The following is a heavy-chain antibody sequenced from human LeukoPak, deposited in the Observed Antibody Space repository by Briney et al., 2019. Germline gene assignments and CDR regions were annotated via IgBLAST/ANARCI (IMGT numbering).Heavy chain of an antibody. CDR2: INEGGSEK. J-gene: IGHJ4*02. D-gene: IGHD1-26*01. CDR3: ARDLVNY. V-gene: IGHV3-7*04. Sequence: PGGSLRLSCAASGFTFSNYWMSWVRQAPGKGLEWVAKINEGGSEKHYVDSVKGRFTISRDNAKNSLYLQMNSLRAEDTAVYYCARDLVNYWGQGTLVTVSS. CDR1: GFTFSNYW.